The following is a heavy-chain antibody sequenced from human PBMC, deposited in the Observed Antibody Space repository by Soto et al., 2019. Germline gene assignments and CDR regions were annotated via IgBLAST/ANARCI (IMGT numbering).Heavy chain of an antibody. D-gene: IGHD3-3*01. V-gene: IGHV4-31*03. CDR1: GGSISSGGYY. J-gene: IGHJ6*02. CDR3: ARGGHYDFWSGYYTDYYYYGMDV. Sequence: SETLSLTCTVSGGSISSGGYYWSWIRQHPGKGLEWIGYIYYSGSTYYNPSLKSRVTISVDTSKNQFSLKLSSVTAADTAVYYCARGGHYDFWSGYYTDYYYYGMDVWGQGTTVT. CDR2: IYYSGST.